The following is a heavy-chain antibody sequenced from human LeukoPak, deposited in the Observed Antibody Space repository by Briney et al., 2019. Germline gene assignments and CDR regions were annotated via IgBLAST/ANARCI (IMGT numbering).Heavy chain of an antibody. CDR1: GFTFSSYG. Sequence: AGGSLRLSCAASGFTFSSYGMHWVRQAPGKGLEWLTFISYDGSNKYYADSVKGRFTISRDNSKTTLYLQMNSLRAEDTAVYYCARCSKVVRGGPKYYDFWSGYSCDDAFDIWGQGTMVTVSS. V-gene: IGHV3-30*03. D-gene: IGHD3-3*01. CDR2: ISYDGSNK. CDR3: ARCSKVVRGGPKYYDFWSGYSCDDAFDI. J-gene: IGHJ3*02.